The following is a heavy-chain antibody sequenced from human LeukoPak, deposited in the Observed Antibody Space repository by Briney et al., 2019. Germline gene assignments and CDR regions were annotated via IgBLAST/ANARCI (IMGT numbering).Heavy chain of an antibody. J-gene: IGHJ4*02. CDR1: GFYFDDYA. CDR3: ARHINFDY. CDR2: ISGDGDST. V-gene: IGHV3-43*02. D-gene: IGHD2-21*01. Sequence: GGSLRLSCAASGFYFDDYALHWVRQAPGKGLEWVSLISGDGDSTFYADSVKGRFTIPRDNSENSLYLEMNSLRTEDTALYYCARHINFDYWGQGALVTVS.